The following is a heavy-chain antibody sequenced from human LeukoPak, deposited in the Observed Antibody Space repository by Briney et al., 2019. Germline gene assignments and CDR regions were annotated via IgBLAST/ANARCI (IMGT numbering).Heavy chain of an antibody. J-gene: IGHJ6*02. CDR1: GGSFSGYY. CDR2: INHSGST. V-gene: IGHV4-34*01. CDR3: ARDRGRSSYYYGMDV. D-gene: IGHD2-15*01. Sequence: PSETLSLTCAVYGGSFSGYYWSWIRQPPGKGLEWIGEINHSGSTNYNPSLKSRVTISVDTSKNQFSLKLSSVTAADTAVHYCARDRGRSSYYYGMDVWGQGTTVIVSS.